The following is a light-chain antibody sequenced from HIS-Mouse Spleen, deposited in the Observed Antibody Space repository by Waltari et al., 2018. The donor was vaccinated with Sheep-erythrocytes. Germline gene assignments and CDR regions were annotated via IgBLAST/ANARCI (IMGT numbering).Light chain of an antibody. J-gene: IGLJ2*01. V-gene: IGLV2-11*01. CDR2: DVS. CDR1: SRDVGGYNY. Sequence: QSALTQPRPVSGSPGQSVTISCPGTSRDVGGYNYVSWYQQHPGKAPKLMIYDVSKRPSGVPDRFSGSKSGNTASLTISGLQAEDEADYYCCSYAGSYTLVFGGGTKLTVL. CDR3: CSYAGSYTLV.